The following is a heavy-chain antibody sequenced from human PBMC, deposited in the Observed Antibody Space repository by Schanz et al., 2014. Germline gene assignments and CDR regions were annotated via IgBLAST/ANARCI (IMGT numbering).Heavy chain of an antibody. CDR3: ARAADNWNSFYYGIDV. Sequence: EVQLVESGGGLVQPGGSLRLSCAASGFTFSSYWMSWVRQAPGKGLEWEANIKQDGSEKNYVDSVKGRFDISRDNAQNSLYLQTNSLTAEDTAVYYCARAADNWNSFYYGIDVWGQGTTVTVSS. CDR2: IKQDGSEK. D-gene: IGHD1-20*01. J-gene: IGHJ6*02. V-gene: IGHV3-7*01. CDR1: GFTFSSYW.